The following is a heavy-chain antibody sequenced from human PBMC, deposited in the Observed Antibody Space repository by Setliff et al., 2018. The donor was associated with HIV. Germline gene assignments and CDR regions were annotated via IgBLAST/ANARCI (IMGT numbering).Heavy chain of an antibody. CDR3: AREDPPADFHFWSGRLAD. CDR2: ISAYNGNT. Sequence: GASVKVSCKASGYTFTSYGISWARQAPGQGLEWMGWISAYNGNTNYAQKLQGRVTMTTDTSTSTAYMELRSLRSEDTAVYYCAREDPPADFHFWSGRLADWGQGTLVTVSS. V-gene: IGHV1-18*04. J-gene: IGHJ4*02. D-gene: IGHD3-3*02. CDR1: GYTFTSYG.